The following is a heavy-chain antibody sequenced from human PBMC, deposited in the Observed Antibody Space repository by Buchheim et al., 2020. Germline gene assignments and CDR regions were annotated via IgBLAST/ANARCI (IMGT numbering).Heavy chain of an antibody. Sequence: EVQLVESGGGLVQPGGSLRLSCAASGFTFSSYKMNWVRQAPGKGLEWVSYISSSGSTIYYADSVKGRFTISRGNAKNSLYLQMNSLRAEDTAVYYCSRANYCSSISCLFYYYYYMFVWGKGT. D-gene: IGHD2-2*01. CDR2: ISSSGSTI. V-gene: IGHV3-48*03. J-gene: IGHJ6*03. CDR3: SRANYCSSISCLFYYYYYMFV. CDR1: GFTFSSYK.